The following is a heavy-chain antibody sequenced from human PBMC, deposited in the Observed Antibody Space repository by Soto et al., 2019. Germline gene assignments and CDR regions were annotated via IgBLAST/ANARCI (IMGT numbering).Heavy chain of an antibody. J-gene: IGHJ5*02. D-gene: IGHD1-26*01. CDR2: ILAYNGDI. Sequence: QVQLVQSGPEVKKPGASVKVSCKASGYTFTSHGITWVRQAPGQGLEWMGWILAYNGDIKYAQKLQGRVTMTTDTSTGTAYMDLRSLRSDDTAVYYCARSAVGATAWFDPWGQGTLVTVSS. CDR1: GYTFTSHG. V-gene: IGHV1-18*01. CDR3: ARSAVGATAWFDP.